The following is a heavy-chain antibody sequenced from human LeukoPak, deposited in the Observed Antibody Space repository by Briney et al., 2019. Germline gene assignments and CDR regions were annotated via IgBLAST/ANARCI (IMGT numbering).Heavy chain of an antibody. V-gene: IGHV3-30*04. D-gene: IGHD4-11*01. J-gene: IGHJ5*02. CDR3: ARAGQLSFNYFDP. Sequence: GGSLRLSCAASGFTFNIYAMHWVRQAPGKGLEWVAVLSYDGSDKYYADSVQGRSTISRDNPKNTLYLQMNSLRTEDTAVYYCARAGQLSFNYFDPWGQGTLVTVSS. CDR1: GFTFNIYA. CDR2: LSYDGSDK.